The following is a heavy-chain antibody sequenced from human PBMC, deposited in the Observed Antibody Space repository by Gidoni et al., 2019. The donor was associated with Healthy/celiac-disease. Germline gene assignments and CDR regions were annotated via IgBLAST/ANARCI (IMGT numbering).Heavy chain of an antibody. CDR1: SSYG. D-gene: IGHD1-26*01. CDR3: AKDIGGSYPPFDY. Sequence: SSYGMHWVRQAPVKGLEWVSVITYDGSNKYYADSGKGRFTISRDNSKNTLYLQMHSLSAEDPAVYDCAKDIGGSYPPFDYWGQGTLVTVSS. CDR2: ITYDGSNK. J-gene: IGHJ4*02. V-gene: IGHV3-30*18.